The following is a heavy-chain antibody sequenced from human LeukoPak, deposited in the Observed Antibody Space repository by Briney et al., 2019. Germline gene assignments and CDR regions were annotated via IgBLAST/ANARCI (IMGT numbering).Heavy chain of an antibody. CDR1: GFTFSSYG. CDR2: ISYDGSNK. J-gene: IGHJ5*02. Sequence: PGGSLRLSCAASGFTFSSYGMHWVRQAPGKGLEWVAVISYDGSNKYYADSVKGRSTISRDNSKNTLYLQMNSLRAEDTAVYYCAKDLPNGSGFDPWGQGTLVTVSS. CDR3: AKDLPNGSGFDP. D-gene: IGHD3-10*01. V-gene: IGHV3-30*18.